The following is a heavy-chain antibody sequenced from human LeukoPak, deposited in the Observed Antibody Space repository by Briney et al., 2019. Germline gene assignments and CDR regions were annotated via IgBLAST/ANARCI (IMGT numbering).Heavy chain of an antibody. CDR3: ARVHEYQLLPYYYYGMDV. CDR1: GVPFSASW. Sequence: GGSLRLSCAASGVPFSASWMHWVRQAPGKGLAWVSHISSDGSVIVYADSVKGRFTISRHNSKNTLYLQMNSLRAEDTAVYYCARVHEYQLLPYYYYGMDVWGQGTTVTVSS. J-gene: IGHJ6*02. CDR2: ISSDGSVI. D-gene: IGHD2-2*01. V-gene: IGHV3-74*01.